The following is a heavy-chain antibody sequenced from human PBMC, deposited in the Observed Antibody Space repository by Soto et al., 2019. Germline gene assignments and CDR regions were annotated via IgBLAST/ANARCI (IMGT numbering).Heavy chain of an antibody. D-gene: IGHD3-10*01. V-gene: IGHV1-18*01. J-gene: IGHJ4*02. CDR1: GYTFTSYG. CDR2: ISAYNGNT. Sequence: ASVKVSCKASGYTFTSYGISWVRQAPGQGLEWMGWISAYNGNTNYAQKLQGRVTMTTDTSTSTAYMELRSLRSDDTAVYYCARVERYYGSGSYYRSGPPSSDYWGQGTLVTVSS. CDR3: ARVERYYGSGSYYRSGPPSSDY.